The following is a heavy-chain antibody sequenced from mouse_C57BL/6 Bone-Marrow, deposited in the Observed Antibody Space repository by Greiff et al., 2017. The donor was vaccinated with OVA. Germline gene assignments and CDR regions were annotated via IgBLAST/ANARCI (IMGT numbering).Heavy chain of an antibody. CDR2: IYPGSGST. CDR1: GFTFTSYW. CDR3: ARPTVVARYVDV. Sequence: QVQLQQPGAELVKPGASVKMSCKASGFTFTSYWITWVKQRPGQGLEWIGDIYPGSGSTNYTEKFKSKATLTVDTSSSTAYMQLSSLAAEDSAVYYCARPTVVARYVDVWGTGTPVTVSS. D-gene: IGHD1-1*01. V-gene: IGHV1-55*01. J-gene: IGHJ1*03.